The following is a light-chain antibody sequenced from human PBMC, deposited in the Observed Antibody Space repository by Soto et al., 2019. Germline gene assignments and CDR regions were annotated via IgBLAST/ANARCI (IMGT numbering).Light chain of an antibody. CDR3: QQRSNWPIT. V-gene: IGKV3-11*01. CDR1: QSVNSR. Sequence: IVWTQTPGTRSLSRGERATLGCRASQSVNSRLAWYQHKPGQAPRLLIYGASSRATGIPARFSGSGSGTDFTLTISSLEPEDFAVYYCQQRSNWPITFGQGTRLEIK. CDR2: GAS. J-gene: IGKJ5*01.